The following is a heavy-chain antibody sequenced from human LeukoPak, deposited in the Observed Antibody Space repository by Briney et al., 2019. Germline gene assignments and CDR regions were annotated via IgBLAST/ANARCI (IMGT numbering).Heavy chain of an antibody. Sequence: ASETLSLTCTVSGGSISSSSYYWGWIRQPPGKGLEWIGSIYYSGSTYYNPSLKSRVTISVDTSKNQFSLKLSSVTAADTAVYYCAIQAGYSSSWQTNWGQGTLATVSS. V-gene: IGHV4-39*07. CDR3: AIQAGYSSSWQTN. CDR1: GGSISSSSYY. CDR2: IYYSGST. J-gene: IGHJ4*02. D-gene: IGHD6-13*01.